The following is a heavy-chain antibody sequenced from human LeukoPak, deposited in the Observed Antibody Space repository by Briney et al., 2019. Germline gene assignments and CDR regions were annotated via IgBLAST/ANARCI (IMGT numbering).Heavy chain of an antibody. CDR2: INPNSGGT. J-gene: IGHJ6*02. D-gene: IGHD3-10*01. V-gene: IGHV1-2*02. Sequence: GASVKVSCKASGYTFTGYYMHWVRQAPGQGLEWMGWINPNSGGTNYAQKFQGRVTMTRDTSISTAYMELSRLRSDDTAAYYCARDYYYGSGSNYYYYYGMDVWGQGTTVTVSS. CDR1: GYTFTGYY. CDR3: ARDYYYGSGSNYYYYYGMDV.